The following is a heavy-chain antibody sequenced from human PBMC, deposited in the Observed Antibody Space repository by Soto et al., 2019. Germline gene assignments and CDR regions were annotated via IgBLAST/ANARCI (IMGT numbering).Heavy chain of an antibody. CDR2: ISSAGDSS. J-gene: IGHJ4*02. Sequence: GGSLRLSCAASGFTFSSYEMNWVRQAPGKTLEWVSYISSAGDSSYYADSVKSRFTISRDNAKNSLYLQMNSLRVEDTAVYYCARVYCSTTTCHVQAFDSWGQGTLVTVSS. D-gene: IGHD2-2*01. V-gene: IGHV3-48*03. CDR3: ARVYCSTTTCHVQAFDS. CDR1: GFTFSSYE.